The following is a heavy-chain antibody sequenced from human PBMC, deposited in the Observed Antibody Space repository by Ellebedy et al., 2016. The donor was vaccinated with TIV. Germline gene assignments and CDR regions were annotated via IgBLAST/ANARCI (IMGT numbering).Heavy chain of an antibody. CDR2: FDPEDGET. D-gene: IGHD2-15*01. Sequence: AASVKVSCKVSGYTLTELSMHWVRQAPGKGLEWMGGFDPEDGETIYAQKFQGRVTMTEDTSTDTAYMELSSLRSEDTAVYYCATVLGYCSGGSCYSSYGMDVWGQGTTVTVSS. CDR3: ATVLGYCSGGSCYSSYGMDV. V-gene: IGHV1-24*01. CDR1: GYTLTELS. J-gene: IGHJ6*02.